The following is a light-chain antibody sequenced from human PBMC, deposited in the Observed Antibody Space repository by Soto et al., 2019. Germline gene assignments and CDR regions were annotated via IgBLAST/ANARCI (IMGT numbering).Light chain of an antibody. CDR1: GGDIGAYNY. CDR3: SSFTTTYFYV. Sequence: QSVLTQPASVSGSLGQSITLSCTGSGGDIGAYNYLSWYQQHPGKAPKLIVYGVTHRPSGVSSRFSASKSAYTASLTISALQAEDEADYYCSSFTTTYFYVFGPGTKLTVL. J-gene: IGLJ1*01. CDR2: GVT. V-gene: IGLV2-14*01.